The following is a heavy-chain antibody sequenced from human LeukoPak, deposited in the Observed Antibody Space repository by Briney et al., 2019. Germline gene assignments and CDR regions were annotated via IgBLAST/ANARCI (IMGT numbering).Heavy chain of an antibody. D-gene: IGHD4-17*01. CDR2: IYHSGST. CDR1: GGSFSGYY. CDR3: ARGAVTIDY. V-gene: IGHV4-34*01. J-gene: IGHJ4*02. Sequence: PSETLSLTCAVYGGSFSGYYWSWIRQPPGKGLEWIGYIYHSGSTYYNPSLKSRVTISVDRSKNQFSLKLSSVTAADTAVYYCARGAVTIDYWGQGTLVTVSS.